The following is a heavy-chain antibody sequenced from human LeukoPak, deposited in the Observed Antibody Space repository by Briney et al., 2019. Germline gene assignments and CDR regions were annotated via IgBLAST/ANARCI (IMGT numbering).Heavy chain of an antibody. CDR1: GGSISGTDLY. J-gene: IGHJ4*02. CDR3: ARDLTVHSYYYDSSGYHPFS. V-gene: IGHV4-39*02. CDR2: IHSSGNS. D-gene: IGHD3-22*01. Sequence: SETLSLTCTVSGGSISGTDLYWGWIRQLPGKGLEWIGNIHSSGNSFCNPSLKSRVTISVDTSKNQFSLKLSSVTAADTAVYYCARDLTVHSYYYDSSGYHPFSWGQGTLVTVSS.